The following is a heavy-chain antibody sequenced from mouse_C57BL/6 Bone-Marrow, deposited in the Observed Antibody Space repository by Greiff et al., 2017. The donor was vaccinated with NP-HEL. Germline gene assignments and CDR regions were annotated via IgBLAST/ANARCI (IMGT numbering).Heavy chain of an antibody. Sequence: EVQRVESGGDLVKPGGSLKLSCAASGFTFSSYGMSWVRQTPDKRLEWVATISSGGSYTYYPDSVKGRFTISRDNAKNTLYLQMSSLKSEDTAMYYCARRGVMGYFDYWGQGTTLTVSS. V-gene: IGHV5-6*01. CDR2: ISSGGSYT. CDR3: ARRGVMGYFDY. CDR1: GFTFSSYG. D-gene: IGHD1-1*02. J-gene: IGHJ2*01.